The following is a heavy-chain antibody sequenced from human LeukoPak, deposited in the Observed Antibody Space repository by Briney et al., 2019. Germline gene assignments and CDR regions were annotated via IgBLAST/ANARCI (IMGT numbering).Heavy chain of an antibody. V-gene: IGHV3-7*01. CDR3: ARDHIAARRYYYGMDV. Sequence: PGGSLRLSCAASGFTFSSYWMNWVRQAPGKGLEWVANIKQGGSEKYYVDSVKGGFTISRDNAKNSLYLQMNSQRAEDTAVYYCARDHIAARRYYYGMDVWGQGTTVTGSS. D-gene: IGHD6-6*01. J-gene: IGHJ6*02. CDR1: GFTFSSYW. CDR2: IKQGGSEK.